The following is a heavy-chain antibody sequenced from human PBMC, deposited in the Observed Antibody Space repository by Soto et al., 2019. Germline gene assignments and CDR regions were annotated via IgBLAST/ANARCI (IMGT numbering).Heavy chain of an antibody. D-gene: IGHD1-26*01. Sequence: GGSLRLSCAASGFTFSSYWMHWVRQAPGKGLVWVSRINSDGSSTSYADSVKGRFTISRDNAKNTLYLQMNSLRAEDTAVYYCAREDSGSYYYYYGMDVWGQGTTVTVSS. V-gene: IGHV3-74*01. CDR3: AREDSGSYYYYYGMDV. CDR1: GFTFSSYW. J-gene: IGHJ6*02. CDR2: INSDGSST.